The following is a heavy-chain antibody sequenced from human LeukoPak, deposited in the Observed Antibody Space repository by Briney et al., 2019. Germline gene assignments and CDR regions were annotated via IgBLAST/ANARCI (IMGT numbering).Heavy chain of an antibody. CDR1: GFTFDDYA. CDR3: AKADSSGWYEYSFDY. V-gene: IGHV3-9*01. CDR2: ISWNSGSI. D-gene: IGHD6-19*01. J-gene: IGHJ4*02. Sequence: SGGSLRLSCAASGFTFDDYAMHWVRQAPGKGLEWVSGISWNSGSIGYADSVKGRFTISRDNAKNSLYLQMNSLRAEDTASYYCAKADSSGWYEYSFDYWGQGTLVTVSS.